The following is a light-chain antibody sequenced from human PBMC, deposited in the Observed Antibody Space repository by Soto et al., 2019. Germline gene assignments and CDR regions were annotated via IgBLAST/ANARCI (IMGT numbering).Light chain of an antibody. CDR3: AAWDDSLSGRV. CDR2: SSN. J-gene: IGLJ3*02. CDR1: SSNIGSNY. Sequence: QLVLTQPPSASGTPGQRVTISCSGSSSNIGSNYVYWYQQLPGTAPKLLIYSSNQRPSGVPDRFSGSKSGTSASLAISGLRSEDEADYYCAAWDDSLSGRVFGGGTQLTVL. V-gene: IGLV1-47*02.